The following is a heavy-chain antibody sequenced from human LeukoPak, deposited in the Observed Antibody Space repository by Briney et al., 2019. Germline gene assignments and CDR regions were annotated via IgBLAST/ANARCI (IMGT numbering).Heavy chain of an antibody. CDR1: GGSISSSNW. CDR3: ARGAYGSGSTALFDY. Sequence: SGTLSLTCAVSGGSISSSNWWSWVRQPPGKGLEWIGEIYHSGSTNYNPSLKSRVTISVDKSKNQFSLRLNSLTAADTAVYYCARGAYGSGSTALFDYWGQGTLVTVSS. D-gene: IGHD3-10*01. J-gene: IGHJ4*02. V-gene: IGHV4-4*02. CDR2: IYHSGST.